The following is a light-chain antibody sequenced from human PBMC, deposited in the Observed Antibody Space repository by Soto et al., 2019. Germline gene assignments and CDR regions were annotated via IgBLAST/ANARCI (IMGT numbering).Light chain of an antibody. CDR2: GAS. CDR1: QSVSNNY. V-gene: IGKV3-20*01. J-gene: IGKJ1*01. Sequence: EIVLTPSPGTLSLSPGERATLSCRASQSVSNNYLAWYQQKPGQAPRLLIYGASNRATGIPDRFSGSGSGTDLTLTISSLQPDDFATYYCQQYNSYSWTFGQGTKVDIK. CDR3: QQYNSYSWT.